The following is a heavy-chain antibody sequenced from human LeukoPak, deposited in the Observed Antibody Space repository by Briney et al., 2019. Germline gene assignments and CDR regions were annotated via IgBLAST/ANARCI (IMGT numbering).Heavy chain of an antibody. CDR1: GFTFSSYA. CDR2: ISYDGGNK. CDR3: ARGDVLRFLEWLPYFDY. D-gene: IGHD3-3*01. J-gene: IGHJ4*02. V-gene: IGHV3-30-3*01. Sequence: GGSLRLSCAASGFTFSSYAMHWVRQAPGKGLEWVAVISYDGGNKYYADSVKGRFTISRDNSKNTLYLQMNSLRAEDTAVYYCARGDVLRFLEWLPYFDYWGQGTLVTVSS.